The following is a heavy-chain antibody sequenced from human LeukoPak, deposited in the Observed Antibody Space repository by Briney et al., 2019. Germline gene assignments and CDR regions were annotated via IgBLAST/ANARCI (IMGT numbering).Heavy chain of an antibody. V-gene: IGHV3-64D*09. D-gene: IGHD3-22*01. CDR1: GFTFSSYA. Sequence: GRSLRLSRSASGFTFSSYAMHWVRQAPGKGLEYVSAISSKGGSTYYADSVKGRFTISRDNSKNTLYLQMSSLRAEDTAVYYCVKGQRYYDSSGYYSIEYFQHWGQGTLVTVSS. CDR2: ISSKGGST. J-gene: IGHJ1*01. CDR3: VKGQRYYDSSGYYSIEYFQH.